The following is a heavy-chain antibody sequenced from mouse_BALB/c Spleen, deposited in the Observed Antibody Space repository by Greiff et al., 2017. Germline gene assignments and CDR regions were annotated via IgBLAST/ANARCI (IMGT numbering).Heavy chain of an antibody. Sequence: DVKLQESGPGLVKPSQSLSLTCTVTGYSITSDYAWNWIRQFPGNKLEWMGYISYSGSTSYNPSLKSRISITRDTSKNQFFLQLNSVTTEDTATYYCARWGTYYYGSGAYWGQGTLVTVSA. D-gene: IGHD1-1*01. CDR1: GYSITSDYA. CDR2: ISYSGST. J-gene: IGHJ3*01. V-gene: IGHV3-2*02. CDR3: ARWGTYYYGSGAY.